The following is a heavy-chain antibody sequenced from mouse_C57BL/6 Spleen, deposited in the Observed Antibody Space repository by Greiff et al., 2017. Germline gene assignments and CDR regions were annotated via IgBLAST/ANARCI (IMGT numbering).Heavy chain of an antibody. V-gene: IGHV1-55*01. Sequence: VQLQQSGAELVKPGASVKMSCKASGYTFTSYWITWVKQRPGQGLEWIGDIYPGSGSTNYNEKFKSKATLTVDTSSSTAYMQLSSLTSEDSAVYYCARPYYGNYYAMDYWGQGTSVTVSS. D-gene: IGHD2-10*01. CDR1: GYTFTSYW. J-gene: IGHJ4*01. CDR3: ARPYYGNYYAMDY. CDR2: IYPGSGST.